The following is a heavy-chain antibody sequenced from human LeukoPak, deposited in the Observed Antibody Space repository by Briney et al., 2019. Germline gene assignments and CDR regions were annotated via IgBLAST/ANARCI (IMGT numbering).Heavy chain of an antibody. CDR1: GFTFSDYE. Sequence: GGSLRLSCAASGFTFSDYEMNWVRQAPGKGLEWVSYISTSGRKIYYADSVKGRFTISSDNAKNSVYLQMNSLTADDTAIYFCAKGPRDPSEFCSRGTCAPTYDVWGQGTLVTVSS. D-gene: IGHD2-15*01. CDR2: ISTSGRKI. J-gene: IGHJ4*02. V-gene: IGHV3-48*03. CDR3: AKGPRDPSEFCSRGTCAPTYDV.